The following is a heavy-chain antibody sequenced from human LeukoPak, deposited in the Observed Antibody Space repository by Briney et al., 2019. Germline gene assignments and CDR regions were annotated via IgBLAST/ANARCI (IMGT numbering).Heavy chain of an antibody. J-gene: IGHJ3*02. CDR3: ARERDCSSTSCYWPGAFDI. CDR2: ISSSGSTI. V-gene: IGHV3-11*01. D-gene: IGHD2-2*01. Sequence: PGGSLRLSCAASGFTFSDYYMSWIRQAPGKGLEWVSYISSSGSTIYYADSVKGRFTISRDNAKNSLYLQMNSLRAEDTAVYYCARERDCSSTSCYWPGAFDIWGQGTMVTVSS. CDR1: GFTFSDYY.